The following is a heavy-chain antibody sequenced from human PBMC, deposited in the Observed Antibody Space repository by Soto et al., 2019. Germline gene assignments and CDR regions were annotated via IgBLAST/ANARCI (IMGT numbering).Heavy chain of an antibody. Sequence: SETLSLTCAVSGGSISSGGYSWSWIRQPPGKGLEWIGYIYHSGSTYYNPSLKSRVTISVDRSKNQFSLKLSSVTAADTAVYYCARAPRSGSIDYWGQGTLVTVSS. V-gene: IGHV4-30-2*01. D-gene: IGHD3-3*01. CDR3: ARAPRSGSIDY. CDR1: GGSISSGGYS. J-gene: IGHJ4*02. CDR2: IYHSGST.